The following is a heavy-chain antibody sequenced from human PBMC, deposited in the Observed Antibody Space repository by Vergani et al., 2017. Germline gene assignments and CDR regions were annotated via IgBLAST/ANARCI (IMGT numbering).Heavy chain of an antibody. J-gene: IGHJ4*02. V-gene: IGHV3-48*01. D-gene: IGHD5-18*01. CDR1: GFTFSSYS. CDR2: ISSSGSPI. CDR3: ARDHGYGFGSYYFDY. Sequence: EMQLVDSGGGLVQPGGSLRLSCAASGFTFSSYSMNWVRQAPGKGLEWVSYISSSGSPIYYADSVKGRFTISRDNAKNSLYLQMNSLRAEDTAVYYCARDHGYGFGSYYFDYWGQGTLVTVSS.